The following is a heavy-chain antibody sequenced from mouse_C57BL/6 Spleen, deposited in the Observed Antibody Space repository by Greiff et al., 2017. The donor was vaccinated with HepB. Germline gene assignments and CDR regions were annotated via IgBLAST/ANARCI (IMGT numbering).Heavy chain of an antibody. CDR2: IDPENGDT. J-gene: IGHJ3*01. CDR1: GFNIKDDY. CDR3: TTGYGRSYSWFAY. Sequence: EVKLVESGAELVRPGASVKLSCTASGFNIKDDYMHWVKQRPEQGLEWIGWIDPENGDTEYASKFQGKATITADTSSNTAYLQLSSLTSEDTAVYYCTTGYGRSYSWFAYWGQGTLVTVSA. V-gene: IGHV14-4*01. D-gene: IGHD1-1*01.